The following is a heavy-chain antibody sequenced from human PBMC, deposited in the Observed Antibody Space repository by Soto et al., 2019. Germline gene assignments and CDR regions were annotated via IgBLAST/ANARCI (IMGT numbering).Heavy chain of an antibody. CDR2: FYYLGST. J-gene: IGHJ4*02. CDR1: GGSMSEYF. D-gene: IGHD3-10*01. Sequence: SETMSLTCSVSGGSMSEYFWGWIRQSPGKGLEGIGYFYYLGSTDYNPTLKCRVTISVDTSKRQFSLRLTSVTAADTAVYYCARDGYDGSGSPYPAYWGPGTQVTVSS. CDR3: ARDGYDGSGSPYPAY. V-gene: IGHV4-59*01.